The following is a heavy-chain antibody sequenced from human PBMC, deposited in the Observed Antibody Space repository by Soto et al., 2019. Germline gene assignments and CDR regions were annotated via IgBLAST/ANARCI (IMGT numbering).Heavy chain of an antibody. CDR2: ISGSGGST. CDR3: ARGSKDSYPGSRIFDF. J-gene: IGHJ4*02. Sequence: EVQLLESGGDLVQPGGSLRLSCAASGLTFSNYGMSWVRQAPGMGLEWVSTISGSGGSTYYADSVKGRFTISRDNSKNTMYVQMSSLRADDSAVYFCARGSKDSYPGSRIFDFWGRGTLVTVSS. V-gene: IGHV3-23*01. CDR1: GLTFSNYG. D-gene: IGHD3-10*01.